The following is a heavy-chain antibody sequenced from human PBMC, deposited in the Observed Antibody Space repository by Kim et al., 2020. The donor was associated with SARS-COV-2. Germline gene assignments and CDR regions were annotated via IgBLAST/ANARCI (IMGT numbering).Heavy chain of an antibody. J-gene: IGHJ4*02. D-gene: IGHD3-22*01. V-gene: IGHV3-9*01. CDR1: GFTFDDYA. CDR3: AKDIKDDSSGLSY. CDR2: ISWNSGSI. Sequence: GGSLRLSCAASGFTFDDYAMHWVRQAPGKGLEWVSGISWNSGSIGYADSVKGRFTISRDNAKNSLYLQMNSLRAEDTALYYCAKDIKDDSSGLSYWGQGTLVTVSS.